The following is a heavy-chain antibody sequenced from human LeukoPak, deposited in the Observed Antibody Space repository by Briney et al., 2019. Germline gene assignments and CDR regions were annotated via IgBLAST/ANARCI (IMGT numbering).Heavy chain of an antibody. D-gene: IGHD1-7*01. CDR2: IYYSGST. Sequence: SSETLSLTCTVSGGSISSGGYYWSWIRQHPGKGLEWIGYIYYSGSTYYNPSLKSRVTISVDTSKNQFSLKLSSVTAADTAVYYCARYETGTTHVWFDPWGQGTLVTVSS. CDR3: ARYETGTTHVWFDP. V-gene: IGHV4-31*03. CDR1: GGSISSGGYY. J-gene: IGHJ5*02.